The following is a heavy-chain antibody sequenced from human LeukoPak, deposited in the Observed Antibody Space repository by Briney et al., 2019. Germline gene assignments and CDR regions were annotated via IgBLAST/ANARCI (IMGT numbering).Heavy chain of an antibody. Sequence: GGSLRLSRTASGFPFIDYSMNWVRQAPGKGLEWISYIGIESGNTNYADSVKGRFTISADNAKKSLYLQMNSLRVEDTAVYYCARDHNYAFDNWAREPWSPSPQ. J-gene: IGHJ4*02. D-gene: IGHD1-1*01. CDR1: GFPFIDYS. CDR2: IGIESGNT. V-gene: IGHV3-48*04. CDR3: ARDHNYAFDN.